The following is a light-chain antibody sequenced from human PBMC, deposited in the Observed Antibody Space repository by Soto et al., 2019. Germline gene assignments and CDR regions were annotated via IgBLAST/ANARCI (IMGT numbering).Light chain of an antibody. CDR1: SSDVGGYNY. CDR2: EVS. CDR3: SSYAGTNRV. Sequence: QSALTQPPSASGSPGQSVTISCTGTSSDVGGYNYVSWYQQHPGKAPKVMIYEVSKRPSGVPDRFSGSKSGNTASPTVSGLQAEDEAEYYCSSYAGTNRVFGTGTKLTVL. V-gene: IGLV2-8*01. J-gene: IGLJ1*01.